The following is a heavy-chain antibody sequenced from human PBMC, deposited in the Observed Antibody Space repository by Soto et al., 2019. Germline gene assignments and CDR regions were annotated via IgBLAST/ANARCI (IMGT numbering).Heavy chain of an antibody. V-gene: IGHV4-30-4*01. D-gene: IGHD3-16*01. CDR1: GGSTSSDNY. CDR2: IYYSGNT. CDR3: AREGGESSDGLYYFDS. Sequence: PSETLSLTCTVSGGSTSSDNYWSWIRQPPGKGLEWIGHIYYSGNTDYNPSLKSRLAISIDTSKNQFSLKLSSVTAADTAVYFCAREGGESSDGLYYFDSWGQGTLVTVSS. J-gene: IGHJ4*02.